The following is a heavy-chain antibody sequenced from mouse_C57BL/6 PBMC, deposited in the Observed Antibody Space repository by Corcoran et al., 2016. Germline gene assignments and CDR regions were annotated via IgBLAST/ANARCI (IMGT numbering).Heavy chain of an antibody. CDR3: ARPTVVAFYFDY. D-gene: IGHD1-1*01. J-gene: IGHJ2*01. CDR1: GYTFTSYG. CDR2: IYPRSGNT. V-gene: IGHV1-81*01. Sequence: QVQLQQSGAELARPGASVKLSCKASGYTFTSYGISWVKQRTGQGLEWIGEIYPRSGNTYYNEKFKGKATLTADKSSSTAYMELRSLTSEDSAVYFCARPTVVAFYFDYWGQGTTLTVSS.